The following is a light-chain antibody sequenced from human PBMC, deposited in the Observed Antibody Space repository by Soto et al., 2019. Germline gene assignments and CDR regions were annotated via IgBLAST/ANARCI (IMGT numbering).Light chain of an antibody. CDR1: QSISSW. Sequence: DIQMTQSPSTLSASVGDRVTITCRASQSISSWLVWYQQKPGKAPKVLIYDASSVESGVPSRFSGSGSGTEFTLTISSLQPDDFATYYCQQYNSYWTFGQGTKVEIK. J-gene: IGKJ1*01. CDR2: DAS. V-gene: IGKV1-5*01. CDR3: QQYNSYWT.